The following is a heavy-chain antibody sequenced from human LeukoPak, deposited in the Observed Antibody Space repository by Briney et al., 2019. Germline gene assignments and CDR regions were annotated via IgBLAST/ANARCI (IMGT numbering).Heavy chain of an antibody. CDR2: ISHGGIT. J-gene: IGHJ4*02. V-gene: IGHV4-34*08. CDR1: GFTFSNYN. D-gene: IGHD3-22*01. CDR3: GIFMDVVPGTMS. Sequence: GSLRLSCAASGFTFSNYNMNWVRQAPGKGLEWVGEISHGGITKHNPSLKSRVTMSQDTSKRQFSLKMNSMTAADTGVYYCGIFMDVVPGTMSWGLGTLVTVSS.